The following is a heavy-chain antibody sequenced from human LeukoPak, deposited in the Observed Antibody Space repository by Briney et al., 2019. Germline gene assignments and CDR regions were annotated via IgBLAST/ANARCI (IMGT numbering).Heavy chain of an antibody. CDR1: GGSFSGYY. CDR2: INHSGST. J-gene: IGHJ5*02. D-gene: IGHD6-13*01. Sequence: SETLSLTRAVYGGSFSGYYWSWIRQPPGKGLEWIGEINHSGSTNYNPSLKSRVTISVDTSKNQFSLKLSSVTAADTAVYYCARVWYSSSWYNWFDPWGQGTLVTVSS. CDR3: ARVWYSSSWYNWFDP. V-gene: IGHV4-34*01.